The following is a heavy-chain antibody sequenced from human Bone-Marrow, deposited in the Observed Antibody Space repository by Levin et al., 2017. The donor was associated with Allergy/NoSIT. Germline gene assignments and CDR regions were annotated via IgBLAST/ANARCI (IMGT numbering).Heavy chain of an antibody. V-gene: IGHV3-30*18. D-gene: IGHD2-15*01. Sequence: PGGSLRLSCAASAFTFSNYGMHWVRQAPGKGLEWVAIISFDGSNKYYADSVKSRFTISRDNSKNTLYLQMNSLRADDTAVYYCAKEVLCSGGSCYHQRSYGMDVWGQGTTVTVSS. CDR2: ISFDGSNK. J-gene: IGHJ6*02. CDR3: AKEVLCSGGSCYHQRSYGMDV. CDR1: AFTFSNYG.